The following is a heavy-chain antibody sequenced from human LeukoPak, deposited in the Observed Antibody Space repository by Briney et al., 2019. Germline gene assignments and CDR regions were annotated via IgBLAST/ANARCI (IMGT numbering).Heavy chain of an antibody. V-gene: IGHV3-74*01. Sequence: GGSLRXXCTASGXSFSGHWMHWARQLPGKGLVWVSRISPTGSTTSYADSVKGRFTVSRDNAKNTLYLQVNNLRAEDTAVYYCARGPNSNWSGLDFWGQGTLLTVSS. J-gene: IGHJ4*02. D-gene: IGHD6-6*01. CDR2: ISPTGSTT. CDR3: ARGPNSNWSGLDF. CDR1: GXSFSGHW.